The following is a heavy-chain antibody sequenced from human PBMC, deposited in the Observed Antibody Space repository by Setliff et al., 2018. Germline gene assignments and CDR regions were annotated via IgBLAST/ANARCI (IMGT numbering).Heavy chain of an antibody. Sequence: GGSLRLSCAASGFTFSHYWLHWVRQAPGKGLVWVSRVNRDGSTIYYADSVKGRFTISRDNAKNSLYLQMNSLRAEDTAVYYCARNPSWDIWGQGTMVTVSS. J-gene: IGHJ3*02. CDR1: GFTFSHYW. V-gene: IGHV3-74*01. CDR2: VNRDGSTI. CDR3: ARNPSWDI. D-gene: IGHD3-10*01.